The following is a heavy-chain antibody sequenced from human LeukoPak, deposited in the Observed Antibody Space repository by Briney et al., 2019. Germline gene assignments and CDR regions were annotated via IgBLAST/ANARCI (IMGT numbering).Heavy chain of an antibody. D-gene: IGHD3-22*01. J-gene: IGHJ4*02. Sequence: GGSLRLSCAASGFTFSDYYMSWIRQAPGKGLEWVSYISSSGSTIYYADSVKGRFTISRDNAKNSLYLQMNSLRAEDTAVYYCARPPTYYYDSSGYIYWGQGTLVTVSS. CDR3: ARPPTYYYDSSGYIY. CDR2: ISSSGSTI. V-gene: IGHV3-11*01. CDR1: GFTFSDYY.